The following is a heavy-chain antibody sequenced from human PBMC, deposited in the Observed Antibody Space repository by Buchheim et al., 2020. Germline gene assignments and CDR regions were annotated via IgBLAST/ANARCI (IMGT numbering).Heavy chain of an antibody. CDR2: MNPNSGNT. D-gene: IGHD6-13*01. J-gene: IGHJ6*02. CDR1: GYTFTSYD. Sequence: QVQLVQSGAEVKKPGASVKVSCKASGYTFTSYDINWVRQATGQGLEWMGWMNPNSGNTGYAQKFQGRVTMTRNTSISPAYMELSSLRSEDTAVYYCATIGVSSSWPLGYYYGMDVWGQGTT. CDR3: ATIGVSSSWPLGYYYGMDV. V-gene: IGHV1-8*01.